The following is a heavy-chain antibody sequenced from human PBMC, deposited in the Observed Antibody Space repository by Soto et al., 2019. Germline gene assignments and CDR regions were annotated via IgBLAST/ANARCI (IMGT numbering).Heavy chain of an antibody. J-gene: IGHJ6*02. CDR3: AKDGGSFYYVGMDV. CDR1: GFTFSSYN. Sequence: EVQLVESGGGLVQPGGSLRLSCAASGFTFSSYNMNWVRQAPGKGMEWIADISKSSTTINYADSVKGRFTISRDNAKNSLYLQMNSLRDEDTAVYYCAKDGGSFYYVGMDVWGQGATVTVSS. D-gene: IGHD2-15*01. CDR2: ISKSSTTI. V-gene: IGHV3-48*02.